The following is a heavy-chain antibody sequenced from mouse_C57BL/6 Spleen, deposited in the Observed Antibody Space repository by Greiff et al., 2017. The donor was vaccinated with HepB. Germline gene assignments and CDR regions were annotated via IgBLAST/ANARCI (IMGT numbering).Heavy chain of an antibody. V-gene: IGHV1-42*01. Sequence: EVQLQQSGPELVKPGASVKISCKASGYSFTGYYMNWVKQSPEKSLEWIGEINPSTGGTTYNQKFKAKATLTVDKSSSTAYMQLKSLTSEDSAVYYCARSGYSNYVGAMDYWGQGTSVTVSS. D-gene: IGHD2-5*01. CDR2: INPSTGGT. J-gene: IGHJ4*01. CDR1: GYSFTGYY. CDR3: ARSGYSNYVGAMDY.